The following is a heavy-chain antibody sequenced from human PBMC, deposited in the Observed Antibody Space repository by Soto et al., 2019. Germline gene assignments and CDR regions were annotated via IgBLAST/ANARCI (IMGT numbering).Heavy chain of an antibody. V-gene: IGHV3-30*03. Sequence: QVQLVESGGGVVQPGRSLRLSCAASGFTFSSYGMHWVRQAPGKGLEWVAVISYDGSNKYYADSVKGRFTISRDNSKNTLYLQMNSLRAEDTAVYYCASDYGGNSGLLRWYFDLWGRGTLVTVSS. CDR2: ISYDGSNK. J-gene: IGHJ2*01. CDR1: GFTFSSYG. CDR3: ASDYGGNSGLLRWYFDL. D-gene: IGHD4-17*01.